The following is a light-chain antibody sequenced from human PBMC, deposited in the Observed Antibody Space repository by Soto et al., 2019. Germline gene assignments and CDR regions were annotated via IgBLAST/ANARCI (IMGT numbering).Light chain of an antibody. CDR3: LQHNSYPFT. CDR1: QDIRSD. J-gene: IGKJ3*01. V-gene: IGKV1-17*01. CDR2: AAS. Sequence: DIQMTQSPSSLSASVGDRVTITCRASQDIRSDLGWFQQKPGKAPKRLMYAASTLESGVPSRFSCSRSGTEFTLTISSLQPEDFATYYCLQHNSYPFTFGPGTKVDIK.